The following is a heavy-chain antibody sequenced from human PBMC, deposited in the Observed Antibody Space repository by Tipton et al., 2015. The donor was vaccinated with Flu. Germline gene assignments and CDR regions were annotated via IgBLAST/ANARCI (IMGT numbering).Heavy chain of an antibody. CDR2: IHRSGNT. J-gene: IGHJ4*02. V-gene: IGHV4-38-2*01. D-gene: IGHD3-10*02. Sequence: TLSLTCSVSGDSIGGAYYWGWIRQPPGKGLEWIGNIHRSGNTYYNSSLKSRVTISLDKSKNQFSLRLSSVTAADTAVYYCARHTGDSVRGVIDYWGQGTLVTVSS. CDR3: ARHTGDSVRGVIDY. CDR1: GDSIGGAYY.